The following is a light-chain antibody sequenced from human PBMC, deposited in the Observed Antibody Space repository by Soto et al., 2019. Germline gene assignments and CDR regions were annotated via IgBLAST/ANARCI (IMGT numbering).Light chain of an antibody. CDR1: QSISSW. CDR2: KAS. CDR3: QQYNSYPLT. V-gene: IGKV1-5*03. J-gene: IGKJ4*01. Sequence: DIQMTQSPSTLSASVGDRVTITCRASQSISSWLAWYQQKPGKAPKLLIYKASTLESGVPSRFTGSGSGTEFTLTVSSLQPDDFATYYCQQYNSYPLTFGGGTKVEIK.